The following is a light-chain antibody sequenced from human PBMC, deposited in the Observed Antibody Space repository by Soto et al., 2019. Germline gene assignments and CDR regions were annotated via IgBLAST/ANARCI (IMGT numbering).Light chain of an antibody. Sequence: QSALTQPASVSGSPGQSITISCTGTSSDVGSYNFVSWYQQHPGKAPKLMIYEGTKRPSGVSNRFSGSKSGNTASLTISGLQAEDEAYYYCCSYAGSSTFGVFGGGTKLTVL. V-gene: IGLV2-23*03. CDR3: CSYAGSSTFGV. CDR1: SSDVGSYNF. CDR2: EGT. J-gene: IGLJ3*02.